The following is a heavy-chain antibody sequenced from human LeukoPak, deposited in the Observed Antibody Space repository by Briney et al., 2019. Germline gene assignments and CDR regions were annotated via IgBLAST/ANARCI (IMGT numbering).Heavy chain of an antibody. CDR2: IYHSGST. J-gene: IGHJ4*02. Sequence: SSETLSLTCAVSGGSISSGGYSWSWIRRPPGKGLDWIGYIYHSGSTYYNPSLKSRVTISVDRSKNQFSLKLSSVTAADTAVYYCARSDYYDSSGYFDYWGQGTLVTVSS. D-gene: IGHD3-22*01. V-gene: IGHV4-30-2*01. CDR3: ARSDYYDSSGYFDY. CDR1: GGSISSGGYS.